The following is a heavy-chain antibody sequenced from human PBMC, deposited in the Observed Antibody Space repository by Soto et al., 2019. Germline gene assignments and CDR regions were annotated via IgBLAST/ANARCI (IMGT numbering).Heavy chain of an antibody. CDR2: FTGSGGST. V-gene: IGHV3-23*01. Sequence: EVQLLESGGGLVQPGGSLRLSCAASGFTFSIYPMSWVRQAPGKGLEWVSVFTGSGGSTYYADSVKGRFTISRDNSKSTLYLQMNSLRAEDTAVYYCVKDGARSPHDYWGQGTLVIVSS. CDR3: VKDGARSPHDY. D-gene: IGHD1-26*01. J-gene: IGHJ4*02. CDR1: GFTFSIYP.